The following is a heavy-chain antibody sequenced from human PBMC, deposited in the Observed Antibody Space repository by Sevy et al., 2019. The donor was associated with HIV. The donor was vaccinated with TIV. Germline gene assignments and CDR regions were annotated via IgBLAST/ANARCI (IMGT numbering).Heavy chain of an antibody. Sequence: GGSLRLSCAASGFTFSDYNMIWIRQAPGRGLEWISYIRSTGDTIYYADSVKGRFTISRENAKNSLYLQMNSLTAGDTAVYYCARVFGIGIVGATPDYWGQGTLVTVSS. CDR2: IRSTGDTI. D-gene: IGHD1-26*01. V-gene: IGHV3-11*01. CDR3: ARVFGIGIVGATPDY. CDR1: GFTFSDYN. J-gene: IGHJ4*02.